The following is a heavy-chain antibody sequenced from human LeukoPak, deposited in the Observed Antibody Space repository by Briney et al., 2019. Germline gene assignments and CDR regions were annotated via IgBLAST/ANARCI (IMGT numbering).Heavy chain of an antibody. J-gene: IGHJ4*02. CDR3: ARDARYSSSWRKDY. CDR2: ISSNGGST. D-gene: IGHD6-13*01. Sequence: GGSLRLSCAASGFTFSSYAMHWVRQAPGKGLEYVSAISSNGGSTYYANSVKGRFTISRDNSKNTLYLQMGSLRAEDMAVYYCARDARYSSSWRKDYWGQGTLVTVSS. V-gene: IGHV3-64*01. CDR1: GFTFSSYA.